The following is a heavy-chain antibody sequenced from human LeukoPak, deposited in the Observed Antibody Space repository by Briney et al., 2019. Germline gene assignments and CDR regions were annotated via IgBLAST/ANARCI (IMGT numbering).Heavy chain of an antibody. V-gene: IGHV3-74*01. Sequence: GGSLRLSCVATEFNFFSYGMQWVRQAPGKGLVWVSRIFTDGSTTSYADSVKGRFTISRDNAKNTLYLQMNSLRAEDTAVYYCARELPREVTLDYWGQGTLVTVSP. J-gene: IGHJ4*01. CDR1: EFNFFSYG. CDR3: ARELPREVTLDY. CDR2: IFTDGSTT. D-gene: IGHD2-21*02.